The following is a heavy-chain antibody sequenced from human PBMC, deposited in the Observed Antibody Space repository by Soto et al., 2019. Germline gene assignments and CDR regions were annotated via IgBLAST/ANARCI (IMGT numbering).Heavy chain of an antibody. CDR3: ARWDYDFRDAFDI. J-gene: IGHJ3*02. CDR1: GESVGYYY. V-gene: IGHV4-34*01. D-gene: IGHD3-3*01. Sequence: QVQLQQWGTGLLKPSETLSLTCGVYGESVGYYYWSWIRQPPGKGLEWIGEINHSGRTKYKSSLKSRVTISIDTSKTQFSLKLTSVTAADTAVYYCARWDYDFRDAFDIWGQGTMVTVSS. CDR2: INHSGRT.